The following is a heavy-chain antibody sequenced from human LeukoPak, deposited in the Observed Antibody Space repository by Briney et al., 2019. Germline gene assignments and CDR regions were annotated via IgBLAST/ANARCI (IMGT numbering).Heavy chain of an antibody. V-gene: IGHV3-30*18. CDR3: AKDTHPYSSSWYFGDY. J-gene: IGHJ4*02. D-gene: IGHD6-13*01. CDR2: ISYDGSNK. CDR1: GFTFSSYG. Sequence: GGSLRLSCAASGFTFSSYGMHWVRQAPGKGLEWVAVISYDGSNKYYADSVKGRFTISRDNSKNTLYLQMNSLRAEDTAVYYCAKDTHPYSSSWYFGDYWGQGTLVTVSS.